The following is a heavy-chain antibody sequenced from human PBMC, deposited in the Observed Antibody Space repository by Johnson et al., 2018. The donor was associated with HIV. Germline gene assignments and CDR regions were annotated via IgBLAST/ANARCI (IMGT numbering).Heavy chain of an antibody. CDR1: GFTFSSYA. V-gene: IGHV3-30-3*01. CDR3: ASSVHGRWNSRSGFDI. Sequence: VQLVESGGGVVQPGRSLRLSCAASGFTFSSYAMHWVRQAPGKGLEWVAVISYDGSNKYYADSVKGRFTISRDNSKNTLYLQMNSLRAEDTAVYYCASSVHGRWNSRSGFDIGGQGKKVTVCS. J-gene: IGHJ3*02. CDR2: ISYDGSNK. D-gene: IGHD6-13*01.